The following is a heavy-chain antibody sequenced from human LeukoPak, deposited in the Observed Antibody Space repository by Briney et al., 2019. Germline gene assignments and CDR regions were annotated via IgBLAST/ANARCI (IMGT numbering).Heavy chain of an antibody. J-gene: IGHJ5*02. V-gene: IGHV4-30-4*01. CDR1: GGSISSGDYY. Sequence: SETLSLTCTVSGGSISSGDYYWSWIRQPPGKGLEWIGYIYYSGSTYYNPSLKSRVTISVDTSQNQFSLKLSSVTAADTAVYYCARDQGMVRGVITPYNWFDPWGQGTLVTVSS. CDR3: ARDQGMVRGVITPYNWFDP. D-gene: IGHD3-10*01. CDR2: IYYSGST.